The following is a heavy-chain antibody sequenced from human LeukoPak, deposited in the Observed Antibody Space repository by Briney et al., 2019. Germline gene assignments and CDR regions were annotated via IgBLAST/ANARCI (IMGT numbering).Heavy chain of an antibody. V-gene: IGHV3-21*01. Sequence: MSGGSLRLSCRASGFTLSIHSLNWVRQAPGKGLEWISSISGDASDIYYSNSVKGRFTISKDIAKSSVYLQMNSLRAEDTAVYFCVKESYYYDSDVYYRRYFDSWGQGTLVTVSS. J-gene: IGHJ4*02. CDR1: GFTLSIHS. CDR2: ISGDASDI. D-gene: IGHD3-22*01. CDR3: VKESYYYDSDVYYRRYFDS.